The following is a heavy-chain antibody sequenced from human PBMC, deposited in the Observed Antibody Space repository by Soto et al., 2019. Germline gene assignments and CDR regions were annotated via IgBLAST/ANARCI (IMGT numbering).Heavy chain of an antibody. CDR2: ISAYNDNT. J-gene: IGHJ5*02. Sequence: ASVKVSCTASGYTFNIYVISWVRQAPGQGLEWMGWISAYNDNTKYEQKFQGRVTMTTDTSTSTAYMELRNLTFDDSAVYYCARTSPPGNGYYLVNWFDPWGQGTLVTVSS. CDR1: GYTFNIYV. D-gene: IGHD3-22*01. CDR3: ARTSPPGNGYYLVNWFDP. V-gene: IGHV1-18*01.